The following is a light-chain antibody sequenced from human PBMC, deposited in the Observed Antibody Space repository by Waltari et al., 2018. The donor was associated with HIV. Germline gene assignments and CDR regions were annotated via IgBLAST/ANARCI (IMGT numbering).Light chain of an antibody. J-gene: IGKJ1*01. V-gene: IGKV3-11*01. CDR3: QQRTDWRRT. Sequence: EIVLTQSPATLSLSPGDGATLSCRASQSVYSNLAWYQQRPGQAPRLLIYDASNRAAGIPARFSGSGSGTDFTLTISSLEPEDFAVYYCQQRTDWRRTFGQGTKVEIK. CDR1: QSVYSN. CDR2: DAS.